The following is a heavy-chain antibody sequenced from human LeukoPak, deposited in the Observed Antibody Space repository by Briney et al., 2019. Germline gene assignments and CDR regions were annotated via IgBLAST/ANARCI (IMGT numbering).Heavy chain of an antibody. D-gene: IGHD6-13*01. J-gene: IGHJ4*02. CDR3: AKDFEGYSSIWYYFDY. Sequence: GGSLRLSCAASGFTFNNYAMSWVRQAPGKGLEWVSTISGSGGRTYYADSVKGRFTISRDNSKNTLYLQMNSLRAEDTAIYYCAKDFEGYSSIWYYFDYWGQGTLVTVSS. V-gene: IGHV3-23*01. CDR2: ISGSGGRT. CDR1: GFTFNNYA.